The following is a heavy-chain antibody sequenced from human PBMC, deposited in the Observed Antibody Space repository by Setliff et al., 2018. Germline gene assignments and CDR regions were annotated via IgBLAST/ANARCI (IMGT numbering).Heavy chain of an antibody. CDR2: IIPMFGT. V-gene: IGHV1-69*13. Sequence: ASVKVSCKASEGTFSSYVISWVREAPGQGLEWMGGIIPMFGTNYAQKFQGRVTITADESTSTAYMELSSLGSEDTAVYYCAGGQPLVRKYYYYMDVWGKGTTVTVSS. CDR3: AGGQPLVRKYYYYMDV. J-gene: IGHJ6*03. CDR1: EGTFSSYV. D-gene: IGHD3-10*01.